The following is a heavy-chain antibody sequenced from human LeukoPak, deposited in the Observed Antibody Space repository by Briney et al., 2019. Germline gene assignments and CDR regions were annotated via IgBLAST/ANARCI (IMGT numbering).Heavy chain of an antibody. CDR3: ARDLSSGYSGNYGAFEY. Sequence: GGSLRPSCAAPGFTFDDYAMHWGRQAPGKGLEWVSGISWNSGSIGYADSVKGRFTISRDNAKNSLYLQMNSLRAEDTALYYCARDLSSGYSGNYGAFEYWGQGTLVIVSS. V-gene: IGHV3-9*01. D-gene: IGHD1-26*01. CDR2: ISWNSGSI. J-gene: IGHJ4*02. CDR1: GFTFDDYA.